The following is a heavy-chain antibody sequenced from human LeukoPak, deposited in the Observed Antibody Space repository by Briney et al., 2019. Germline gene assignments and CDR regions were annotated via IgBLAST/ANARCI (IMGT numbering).Heavy chain of an antibody. Sequence: RSGGSLRLSCAASGFTFSSYGMHWVRQAPGKGLEWVAVISYDGSNKYYADSVKGRFTISRDNSKNTLYLQMNSLRAEDTAVYYCAKDHRQWLAYDAFDIWGQGTMVTVSS. D-gene: IGHD6-19*01. J-gene: IGHJ3*02. CDR1: GFTFSSYG. CDR2: ISYDGSNK. CDR3: AKDHRQWLAYDAFDI. V-gene: IGHV3-30*18.